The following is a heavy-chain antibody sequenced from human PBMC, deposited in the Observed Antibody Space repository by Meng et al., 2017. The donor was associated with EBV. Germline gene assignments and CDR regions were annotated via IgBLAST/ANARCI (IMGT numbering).Heavy chain of an antibody. CDR1: GYTFTSYY. CDR2: INPSGGST. Sequence: QVVLVVAGAEVKKPGASVKVSCKASGYTFTSYYMHWVRQAPGQGLEWMGIINPSGGSTSYAQKFQGRVTMTRDTSTSTVYMELSSLRSEDTAVYYCARDPAGAVAGTHFDYWGQGTLVTVSS. CDR3: ARDPAGAVAGTHFDY. D-gene: IGHD6-19*01. J-gene: IGHJ4*02. V-gene: IGHV1-46*01.